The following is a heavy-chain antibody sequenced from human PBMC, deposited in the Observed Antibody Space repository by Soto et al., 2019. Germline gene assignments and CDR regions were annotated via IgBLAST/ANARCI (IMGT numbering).Heavy chain of an antibody. CDR2: IYYSGST. D-gene: IGHD2-21*02. CDR3: ACGGDSVSFSLGMDV. Sequence: QVQLQESGPGLVKPSQTLSLTCTVSGGSISSGGYYWSWIRQHPGKGLEWIGYIYYSGSTYYNPSLNSRVTTSVDTSMYQFSLELSAVTAADTEVYYWACGGDSVSFSLGMDVWCQGTTVTVSS. J-gene: IGHJ6*02. CDR1: GGSISSGGYY. V-gene: IGHV4-31*03.